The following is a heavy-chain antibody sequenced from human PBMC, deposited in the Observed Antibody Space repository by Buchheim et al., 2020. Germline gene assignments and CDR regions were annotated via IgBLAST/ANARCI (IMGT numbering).Heavy chain of an antibody. CDR1: GYTFTSYS. J-gene: IGHJ4*02. CDR3: ARDLGFDY. V-gene: IGHV1-46*01. CDR2: LNPSGGST. Sequence: QVQLVQSGAEVKKPGASVKVSCKASGYTFTSYSIHWVRQAPGQGLEWMGILNPSGGSTTYAQKFQGRVTMTTDTSTSTAYMDLSSLRSEDTAVYYWARDLGFDYGGQGTL.